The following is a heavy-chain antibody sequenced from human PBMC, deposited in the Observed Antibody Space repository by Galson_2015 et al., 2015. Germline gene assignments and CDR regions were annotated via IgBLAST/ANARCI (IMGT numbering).Heavy chain of an antibody. CDR2: ISYDGSNK. CDR1: GFTFSSYG. Sequence: SLRLSCAASGFTFSSYGMHWVRQAPGKGLEWVAVISYDGSNKYYADSVKGRFTISRDNSKNTLYLQMNSLRAEDTAVYYCAKGSRATVTNYYYYGMDVWGQGTTVTVSS. V-gene: IGHV3-30*18. CDR3: AKGSRATVTNYYYYGMDV. J-gene: IGHJ6*02. D-gene: IGHD4-17*01.